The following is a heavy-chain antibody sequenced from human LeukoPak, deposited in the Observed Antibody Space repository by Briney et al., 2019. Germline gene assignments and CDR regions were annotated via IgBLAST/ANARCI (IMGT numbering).Heavy chain of an antibody. CDR2: ISSSSSSV. D-gene: IGHD6-13*01. CDR1: GFTFSSYE. J-gene: IGHJ4*02. CDR3: ARGAAAALYTLFDY. Sequence: GGSLRLSCAASGFTFSSYEMSWVRQAPGKGLEWVSYISSSSSSVSYADSVKGRFTISRDNAKNSLYLQMNSLRAEDTAVYYCARGAAAALYTLFDYWGQGTLVTVSS. V-gene: IGHV3-48*03.